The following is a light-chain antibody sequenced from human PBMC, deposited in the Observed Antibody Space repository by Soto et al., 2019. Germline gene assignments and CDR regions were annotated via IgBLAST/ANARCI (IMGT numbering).Light chain of an antibody. CDR3: QQRSIWPLT. V-gene: IGKV3-11*01. J-gene: IGKJ3*01. CDR1: QSIGSC. Sequence: EIVLTQSPDTLSLSPGERATLFCRASQSIGSCLVWFQQKPGQAPRLLFYDASKRATDIPARFSGSGSGTDFTLTISSLEPEDFAVYYCQQRSIWPLTFGPGTKVDVK. CDR2: DAS.